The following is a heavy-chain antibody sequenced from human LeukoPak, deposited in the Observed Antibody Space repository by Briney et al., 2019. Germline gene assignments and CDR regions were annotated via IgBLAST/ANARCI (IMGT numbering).Heavy chain of an antibody. V-gene: IGHV3-7*01. CDR1: GFTFSSYW. Sequence: GGSLRLSCAAPGFTFSSYWMSWVRQAPGVGLEWVSNINQDGNKKYYVDSVRGRFTISRDNAKNSLYLQKNGLRAEDTAVYYCARDLIWDGDPDGRDFWGQGTLVSVSS. CDR2: INQDGNKK. CDR3: ARDLIWDGDPDGRDF. J-gene: IGHJ4*02. D-gene: IGHD3-10*01.